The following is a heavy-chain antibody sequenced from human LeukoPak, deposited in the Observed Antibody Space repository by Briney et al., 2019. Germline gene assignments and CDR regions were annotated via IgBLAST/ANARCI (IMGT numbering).Heavy chain of an antibody. Sequence: GGSLRLSCAASGFTFSSYAMSWVRQAPGKGLEWVSAISGSGGGTYYADSVKDRFTISRDYSNNTLYLQMNSLRADDTAVYYWARDSGSGYNWLDPWGQGTLVTVSS. J-gene: IGHJ5*02. CDR2: ISGSGGGT. CDR3: ARDSGSGYNWLDP. D-gene: IGHD1-26*01. V-gene: IGHV3-23*01. CDR1: GFTFSSYA.